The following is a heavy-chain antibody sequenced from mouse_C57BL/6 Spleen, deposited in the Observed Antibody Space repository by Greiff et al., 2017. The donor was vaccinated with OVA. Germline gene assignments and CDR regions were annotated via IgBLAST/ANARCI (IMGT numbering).Heavy chain of an antibody. CDR1: GYTFTDYY. CDR3: ARRRYGNYAMDY. V-gene: IGHV1-26*01. D-gene: IGHD2-10*02. CDR2: INPNNGGT. J-gene: IGHJ4*01. Sequence: EVKLQQSGPELVKPGASVKISCKASGYTFTDYYMNWVKQSHGKSLEWIGDINPNNGGTSYNQKFKGKATLTVDKSSSTAYMGLRSLTSEDSAVYYCARRRYGNYAMDYWGQGTSVTVSS.